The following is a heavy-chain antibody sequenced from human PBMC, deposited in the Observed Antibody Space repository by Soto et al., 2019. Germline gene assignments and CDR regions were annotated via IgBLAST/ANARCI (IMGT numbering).Heavy chain of an antibody. V-gene: IGHV1-69*02. Sequence: QVQLVQSGAEVKKPGSSVKVSCKASGGTFSSYTISWVRQAPGQGLEWMGRIIPILGIANYAQKFQGRVTITADKSTSTAYMELSSLRSEDTAVYYCARATPVRWNGYGGNSPFDYWGQGTLVTVSS. CDR3: ARATPVRWNGYGGNSPFDY. J-gene: IGHJ4*02. CDR1: GGTFSSYT. CDR2: IIPILGIA. D-gene: IGHD4-17*01.